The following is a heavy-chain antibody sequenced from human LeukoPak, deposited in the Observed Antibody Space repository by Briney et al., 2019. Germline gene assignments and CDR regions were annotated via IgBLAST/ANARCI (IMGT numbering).Heavy chain of an antibody. D-gene: IGHD2-21*02. CDR1: GFTFSSYA. J-gene: IGHJ1*01. V-gene: IGHV3-23*01. Sequence: EPGGSLRLSCAASGFTFSSYAMSWVRQAPGKGLEWVSAITGSGGSTYYADSVKGRFTISRDNSKNTLYLQMNSLRAEDTAVYYCAKDVTYLAYCGGDCYFPERYFQHWGQGTLVTVSS. CDR3: AKDVTYLAYCGGDCYFPERYFQH. CDR2: ITGSGGST.